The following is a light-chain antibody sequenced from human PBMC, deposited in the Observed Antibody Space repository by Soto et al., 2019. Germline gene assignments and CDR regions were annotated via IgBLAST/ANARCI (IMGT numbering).Light chain of an antibody. CDR1: QSISSW. CDR3: QQYSSYSWT. CDR2: KAS. Sequence: DIQMTQSPSTLSASVGDRVTSTCRASQSISSWLAWYQQKPGKAPKLLIYKASSLESGVPSRFSGSGSGTEFTLTISSLQPDDFATYYCQQYSSYSWTFGQGTKVDIK. J-gene: IGKJ1*01. V-gene: IGKV1-5*03.